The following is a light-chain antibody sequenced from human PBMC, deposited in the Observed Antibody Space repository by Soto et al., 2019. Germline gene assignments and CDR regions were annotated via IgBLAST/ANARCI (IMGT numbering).Light chain of an antibody. CDR1: ESIHRH. V-gene: IGKV1-39*01. CDR3: HQSYSTLSIT. CDR2: AAS. J-gene: IGKJ5*01. Sequence: DIQMTQSPPALSASVGDRVTITCRTSESIHRHLNWYQQNPGKAPKLLIYAASSLQNRAPSRFSGNGSSTDFTLTIGILQPEDFATYYCHQSYSTLSITFGQGTRLEIK.